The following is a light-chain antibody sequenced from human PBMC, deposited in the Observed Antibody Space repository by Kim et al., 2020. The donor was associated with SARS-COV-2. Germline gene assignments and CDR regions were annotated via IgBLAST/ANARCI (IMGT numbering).Light chain of an antibody. CDR3: QSYDSSLSGYV. V-gene: IGLV1-40*01. CDR2: GNS. CDR1: SSNIGAGYD. J-gene: IGLJ1*01. Sequence: RVTISCTGSSSNIGAGYDVHWYQQVPGTAPQLLIYGNSNRPSGIPDRFSGSKSGPSASLAITGLQAEDEADYYCQSYDSSLSGYVFGTGTKVTVL.